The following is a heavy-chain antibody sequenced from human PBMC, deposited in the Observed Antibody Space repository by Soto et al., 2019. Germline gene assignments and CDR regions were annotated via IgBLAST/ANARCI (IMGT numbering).Heavy chain of an antibody. CDR3: ARLRLATNNYKWFDP. V-gene: IGHV4-31*03. J-gene: IGHJ5*02. Sequence: SETLSLTCSVSGAALNSGNYYWSWIRQVPGKGLEGIGHIYVTGAVDYNPSLRYRITISQDTSKRQFSLNLWLVTAADTAVYYCARLRLATNNYKWFDPWGQGTLVSVSS. CDR2: IYVTGAV. D-gene: IGHD1-20*01. CDR1: GAALNSGNYY.